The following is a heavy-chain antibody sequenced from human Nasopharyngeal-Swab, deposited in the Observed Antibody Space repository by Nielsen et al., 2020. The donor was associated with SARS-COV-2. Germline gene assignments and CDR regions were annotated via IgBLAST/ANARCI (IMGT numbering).Heavy chain of an antibody. D-gene: IGHD6-13*01. CDR3: VKPAAGTYDS. Sequence: ASVKVSCKASGYTFTGYAMHWVHQAPGQSLEWMGWINAGNGDITYSQKFQGRVTLTRDTYASTAYMELFSLTSEDTAVYYCVKPAAGTYDSWGQGTLVTVSS. CDR2: INAGNGDI. CDR1: GYTFTGYA. V-gene: IGHV1-3*01. J-gene: IGHJ4*02.